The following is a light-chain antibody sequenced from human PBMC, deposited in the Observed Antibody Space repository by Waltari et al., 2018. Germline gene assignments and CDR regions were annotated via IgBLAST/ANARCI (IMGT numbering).Light chain of an antibody. CDR1: QAFSSR. Sequence: DIQMTQSPSSVYASVGDRVTLTCRASQAFSSRLAWYQQKPGKAPKLLIYGASSLQNGVPSRFSGSRSGTDFTLTISSLQPEDFATYYCQQANSFSTFGPGTKVDIK. CDR2: GAS. V-gene: IGKV1-12*01. J-gene: IGKJ3*01. CDR3: QQANSFST.